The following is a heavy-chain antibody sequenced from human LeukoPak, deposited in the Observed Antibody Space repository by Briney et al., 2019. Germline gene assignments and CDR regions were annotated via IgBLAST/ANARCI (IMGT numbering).Heavy chain of an antibody. D-gene: IGHD5-24*01. CDR2: TYTSGST. CDR1: GGSISSYY. J-gene: IGHJ4*02. V-gene: IGHV4-4*07. CDR3: ARGDGYFDY. Sequence: SETLSLTCTVSGGSISSYYWSWIRRPAGKGLEWIGRTYTSGSTNYNPSLKSRVTMSVDTSKNQFSLKLSSVTAADTAVYYCARGDGYFDYWGQGTLVTVSS.